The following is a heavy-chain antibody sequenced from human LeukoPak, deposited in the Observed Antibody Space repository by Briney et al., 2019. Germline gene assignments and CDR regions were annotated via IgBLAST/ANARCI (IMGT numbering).Heavy chain of an antibody. CDR1: GFTFSDYY. J-gene: IGHJ4*02. V-gene: IGHV3-11*04. Sequence: GGSLGLXCAASGFTFSDYYMSWIRQAPGKGLEWVSYISSSGSTIYYADSVKGRFTISRDNAKNSLYLQMNSLRAEDTAVYYCATMDTAMVPVDYWGQGTLVTVSS. CDR3: ATMDTAMVPVDY. D-gene: IGHD5-18*01. CDR2: ISSSGSTI.